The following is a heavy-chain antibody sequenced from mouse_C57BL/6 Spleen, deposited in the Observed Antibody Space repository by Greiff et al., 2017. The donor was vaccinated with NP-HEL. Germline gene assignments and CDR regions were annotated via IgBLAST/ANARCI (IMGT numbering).Heavy chain of an antibody. V-gene: IGHV5-17*01. Sequence: EVMLVESGGGLVKPGGSLKLSCAASGFTFSDYGMHWVRQAPEKGLEWVAYISSGSSTIYYADTVKGRFTIARDNAKNTLFLQMTRLRSEDTAMYYCARDDGYSYWYFDVWGTGTTVTVSS. CDR1: GFTFSDYG. D-gene: IGHD2-3*01. CDR3: ARDDGYSYWYFDV. CDR2: ISSGSSTI. J-gene: IGHJ1*03.